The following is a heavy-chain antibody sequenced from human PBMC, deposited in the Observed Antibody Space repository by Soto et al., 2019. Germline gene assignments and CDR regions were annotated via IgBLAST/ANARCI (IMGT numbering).Heavy chain of an antibody. CDR1: GFTFDDYA. V-gene: IGHV3-43D*03. J-gene: IGHJ3*02. D-gene: IGHD3-9*01. CDR3: AKGNPVGYDILTGYDAFDI. Sequence: GESLKISCAASGFTFDDYAMHWVRQAPGKGLEWVSLISWDGCSTYYADSVKGRFTISRDNSKNSLYLQMNSLRAEDTALYYCAKGNPVGYDILTGYDAFDIWGQGTMVTVSS. CDR2: ISWDGCST.